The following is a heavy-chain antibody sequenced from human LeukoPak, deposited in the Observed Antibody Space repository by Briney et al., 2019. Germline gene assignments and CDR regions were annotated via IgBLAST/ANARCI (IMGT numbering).Heavy chain of an antibody. CDR3: ARGYCSSTSCYAFAFDI. CDR1: GFTFSDYY. D-gene: IGHD2-2*01. V-gene: IGHV3-11*06. J-gene: IGHJ3*02. CDR2: ISSSSSYT. Sequence: PGGSLRLSCAASGFTFSDYYMSWVRQAPGKGLEWVSYISSSSSYTNYADSVKGRFTISRDNAKNSLYLQMNSLRAEDTAVYYCARGYCSSTSCYAFAFDIWGQGTMVTVSS.